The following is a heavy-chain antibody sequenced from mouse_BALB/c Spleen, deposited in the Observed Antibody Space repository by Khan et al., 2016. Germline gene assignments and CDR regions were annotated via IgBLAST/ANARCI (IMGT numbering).Heavy chain of an antibody. V-gene: IGHV1-9*01. Sequence: QVRLQQSGAELVKPGASVKISCKATGYTFSSYWIEWVKQRPGHGLEWIGEILPGGGTSNYNEKFRGKATFTADIFSNTANMQLSSLKSEDSAVYYCARMGDGYDPWFAYWGQGTLVTVSA. CDR2: ILPGGGTS. D-gene: IGHD2-2*01. CDR1: GYTFSSYW. J-gene: IGHJ3*01. CDR3: ARMGDGYDPWFAY.